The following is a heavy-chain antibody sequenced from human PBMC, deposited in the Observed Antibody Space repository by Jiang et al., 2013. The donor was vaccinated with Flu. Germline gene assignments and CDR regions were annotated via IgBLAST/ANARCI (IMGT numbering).Heavy chain of an antibody. V-gene: IGHV4-59*01. J-gene: IGHJ4*02. CDR1: GGSISSYY. Sequence: GLVKPSETLSLTCTVSGGSISSYYWSWIRQPPGKGLEWIGYIYYSGSTNYNPSLKSRVTISVDTSKNQFSLKLSSVTAADTAVYYCARESLGILTGYQIDYWGQGTLVTVSS. CDR2: IYYSGST. D-gene: IGHD3-9*01. CDR3: ARESLGILTGYQIDY.